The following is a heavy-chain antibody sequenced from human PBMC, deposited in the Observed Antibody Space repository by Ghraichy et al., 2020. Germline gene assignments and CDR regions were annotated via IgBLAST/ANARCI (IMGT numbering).Heavy chain of an antibody. Sequence: SQTLSLTCAVYGGSFSGYYWSWIRQPPGKGLEWIGEINHSGSTNYNPSLQSRVTISVDTSKNQFSLKLSSVTAADTAVYYCARGENYYYDSSGYYLNDYWGQGTLVTVSS. J-gene: IGHJ4*02. V-gene: IGHV4-34*01. CDR1: GGSFSGYY. D-gene: IGHD3-22*01. CDR2: INHSGST. CDR3: ARGENYYYDSSGYYLNDY.